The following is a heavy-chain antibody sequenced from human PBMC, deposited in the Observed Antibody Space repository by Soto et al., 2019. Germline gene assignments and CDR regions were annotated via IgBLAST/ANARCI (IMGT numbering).Heavy chain of an antibody. CDR3: AREVVLGVYYDILTGYETNWFDP. J-gene: IGHJ5*02. D-gene: IGHD3-9*01. CDR2: INSDGSST. V-gene: IGHV3-74*01. CDR1: GFTFSSYW. Sequence: GGSLRLSCAASGFTFSSYWMHWVRQAPGKGLVWVSRINSDGSSTSYADSVKGRFTISRDNAKNTLYLQMNSLRAEDTAVYYCAREVVLGVYYDILTGYETNWFDPWGQGTLVTVSS.